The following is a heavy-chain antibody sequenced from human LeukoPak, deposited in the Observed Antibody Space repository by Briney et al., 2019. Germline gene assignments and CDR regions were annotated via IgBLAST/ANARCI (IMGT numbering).Heavy chain of an antibody. Sequence: GGSLRLSCAASGFTFSSYAMHWVRQAPGKGLEWVAVISYDGSNKYYADSVKGRFTISRDNSKNTLYLQMNSLRTEDTAVYYCTYGSGSSPLGYWGQGTLVTVSS. CDR1: GFTFSSYA. CDR2: ISYDGSNK. V-gene: IGHV3-30-3*01. CDR3: TYGSGSSPLGY. D-gene: IGHD3-10*01. J-gene: IGHJ4*02.